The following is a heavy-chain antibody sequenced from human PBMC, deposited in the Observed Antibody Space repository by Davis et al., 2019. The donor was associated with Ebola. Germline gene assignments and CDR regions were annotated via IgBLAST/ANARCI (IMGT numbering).Heavy chain of an antibody. CDR1: GFTFSSYW. J-gene: IGHJ4*02. CDR3: ARVITDGYSSVGFDY. CDR2: INSDGSST. Sequence: PGGSLRLSCAASGFTFSSYWMHWVRQAPGKGLVWVSRINSDGSSTSYADSVKGRFTISRDNAKNTLYLQMNSLRAEDTAVYYCARVITDGYSSVGFDYWGQGTLVTVSS. D-gene: IGHD6-19*01. V-gene: IGHV3-74*01.